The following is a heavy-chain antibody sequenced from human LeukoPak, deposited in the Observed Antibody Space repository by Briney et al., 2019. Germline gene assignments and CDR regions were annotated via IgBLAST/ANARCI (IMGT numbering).Heavy chain of an antibody. J-gene: IGHJ4*02. CDR2: ISYDESNK. Sequence: GSLRLSCAASGFTFSSYGMHWVRQAPGKGLEWVAVISYDESNKYYADSVKGRFTISRDNSKNTLYLQMNSLRAEDTAVYYCAKDLASSLSFDYWGQGTLVTVSS. V-gene: IGHV3-30*18. CDR3: AKDLASSLSFDY. D-gene: IGHD3-16*01. CDR1: GFTFSSYG.